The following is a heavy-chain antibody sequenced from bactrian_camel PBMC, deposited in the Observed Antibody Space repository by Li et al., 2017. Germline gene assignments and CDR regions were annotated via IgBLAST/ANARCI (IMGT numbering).Heavy chain of an antibody. J-gene: IGHJ4*01. D-gene: IGHD3*01. Sequence: DVQLVESGGGLVQPGGSLRLSCAASGFTFSSYAMSWVRQAPGKGLEWVSAISSGGGSTYYADSVRGRFTISQDNAKNTVYLQMTDLKVEDTAVYYCAADGWVERDGRCDSLSQGTQVTVS. CDR2: ISSGGGST. CDR1: GFTFSSYA. CDR3: AADGWVERDGRCDS. V-gene: IGHV3S40*01.